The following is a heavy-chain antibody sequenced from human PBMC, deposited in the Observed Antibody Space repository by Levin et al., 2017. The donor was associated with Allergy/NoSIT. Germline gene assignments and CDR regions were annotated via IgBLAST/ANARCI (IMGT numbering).Heavy chain of an antibody. CDR2: ISYDGSNK. CDR3: AKEAAIAVAGAYYFDY. V-gene: IGHV3-30*18. J-gene: IGHJ4*02. CDR1: GFTFSSYG. D-gene: IGHD6-19*01. Sequence: SGGSLRLSCAASGFTFSSYGMHWVRQAPGKGLEWVAVISYDGSNKYYADSVKGRFTISRDNSKNTLYLQMNSLRAEDTAVYYCAKEAAIAVAGAYYFDYWGQGTLVTVSS.